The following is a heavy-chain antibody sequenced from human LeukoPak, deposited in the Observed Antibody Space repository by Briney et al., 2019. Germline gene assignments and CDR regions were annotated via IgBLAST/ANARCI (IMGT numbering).Heavy chain of an antibody. CDR1: GFTVSSNY. CDR3: ARHNDFWSGYDY. Sequence: PGGSLRLSCAAPGFTVSSNYMSCVRQAPGKGLECVSVIYSGGSTYYADSVKGRFTISRDNSKNTLYLQMNSLRDEDTAVYYCARHNDFWSGYDYWGQGTLVTVSS. CDR2: IYSGGST. V-gene: IGHV3-53*01. D-gene: IGHD3-3*01. J-gene: IGHJ4*02.